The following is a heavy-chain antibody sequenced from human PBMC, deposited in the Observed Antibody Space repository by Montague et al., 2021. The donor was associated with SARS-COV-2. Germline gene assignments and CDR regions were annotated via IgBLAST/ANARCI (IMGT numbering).Heavy chain of an antibody. V-gene: IGHV4-39*07. D-gene: IGHD3-16*01. J-gene: IGHJ6*02. CDR2: IYYSGST. Sequence: SETLSLTCTVSGGSRRSSSYYWGWIRQPPGKGREWIGSIYYSGSTYYNTSLKSRVTISVDTSKNQFSLKLSSVTAADTAVYYCARGPLVGGCDPDGMDVWGQGTTVTVSS. CDR1: GGSRRSSSYY. CDR3: ARGPLVGGCDPDGMDV.